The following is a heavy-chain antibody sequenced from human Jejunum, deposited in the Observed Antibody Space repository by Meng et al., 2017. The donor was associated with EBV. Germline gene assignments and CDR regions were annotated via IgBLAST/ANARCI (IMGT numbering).Heavy chain of an antibody. D-gene: IGHD6-19*01. J-gene: IGHJ5*02. V-gene: IGHV4-30-2*06. CDR3: ARGNSGFDH. CDR1: GGSISTGGYS. CDR2: IYHSGSA. Sequence: QLHLQESGSGLVQPSXXLSLTCAVSGGSISTGGYSWHWIRQSPGKGLEWIGYIYHSGSAYYNPSLKSRLTLSVDRSRDQFSLKLISVTAADTAVYYCARGNSGFDHWGQGTLVTVSS.